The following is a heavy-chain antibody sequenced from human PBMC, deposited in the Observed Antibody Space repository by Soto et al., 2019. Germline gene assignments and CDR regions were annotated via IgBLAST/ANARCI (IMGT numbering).Heavy chain of an antibody. CDR1: GFTFSSYG. D-gene: IGHD5-12*01. CDR2: IWYDGSNK. J-gene: IGHJ4*02. Sequence: TGGSLRLSCAASGFTFSSYGMHWVRQAPGKGLEWVAVIWYDGSNKYYADSVKGRFTISRDNSKNTLYLQMNSLRAEDTAVYYCARDLDIVATITKYYFGYWGQGTLVTVSS. CDR3: ARDLDIVATITKYYFGY. V-gene: IGHV3-33*01.